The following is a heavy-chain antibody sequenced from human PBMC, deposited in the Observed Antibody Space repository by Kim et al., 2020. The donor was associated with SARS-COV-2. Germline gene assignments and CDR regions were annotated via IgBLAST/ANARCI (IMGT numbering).Heavy chain of an antibody. CDR2: ISSSGSTI. D-gene: IGHD6-13*01. CDR1: GFTFSSYE. V-gene: IGHV3-48*03. CDR3: AIRYSSSWFGYYYYYGMDV. Sequence: GGSLRLSCAASGFTFSSYEMNWVRQAPGKGLEWVSYISSSGSTIYYADSVKGRFTISRDNAKNSLYLQMNSLRAEDTAVYYCAIRYSSSWFGYYYYYGMDVWGQGTTVTVSS. J-gene: IGHJ6*02.